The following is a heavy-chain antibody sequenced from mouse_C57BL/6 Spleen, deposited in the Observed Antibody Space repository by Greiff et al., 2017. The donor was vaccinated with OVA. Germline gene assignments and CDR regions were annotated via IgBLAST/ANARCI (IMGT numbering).Heavy chain of an antibody. Sequence: VQLQQSGAELVKPGASVKISCKASGYAFSSYWMNWVKQRPGKGLEWIGQIYPGDGDTNYNGKFKGKATLTADKSSSTAYMQLSSLTSEDSAVYCCARVYDYYAMDYWGQGTSVTVSS. CDR2: IYPGDGDT. V-gene: IGHV1-80*01. J-gene: IGHJ4*01. CDR3: ARVYDYYAMDY. D-gene: IGHD1-1*01. CDR1: GYAFSSYW.